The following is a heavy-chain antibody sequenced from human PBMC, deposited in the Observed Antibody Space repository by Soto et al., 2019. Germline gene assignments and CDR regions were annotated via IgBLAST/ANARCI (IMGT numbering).Heavy chain of an antibody. CDR2: MSMDGTQK. CDR1: GFDFYNYS. Sequence: QVRLVESGGGVVQPGGSLRLSCAASGFDFYNYSMHWVRQAPGKGLEWVAIMSMDGTQKYYTDSVKGRFTISRDNSKSMFFLQMSSLRPEDTAVYFCARDRVPYVYFYYGMDVWGQGTTVTVS. V-gene: IGHV3-30-3*01. D-gene: IGHD3-10*02. CDR3: ARDRVPYVYFYYGMDV. J-gene: IGHJ6*02.